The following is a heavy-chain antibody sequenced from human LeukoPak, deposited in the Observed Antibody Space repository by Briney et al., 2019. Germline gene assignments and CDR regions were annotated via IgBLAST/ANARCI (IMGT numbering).Heavy chain of an antibody. J-gene: IGHJ6*04. V-gene: IGHV1-69*01. CDR1: GGTVSSYA. CDR3: ARAPSPHDYGDYGYYYYGMDV. D-gene: IGHD4-17*01. Sequence: SVTVSCKASGGTVSSYAISWVRQAPGQGLEWMGGIIPIFGTANYAQKFQGRVTITADESTSTAYMELSSLRSEDTAVYYCARAPSPHDYGDYGYYYYGMDVWGKGTTVTVSS. CDR2: IIPIFGTA.